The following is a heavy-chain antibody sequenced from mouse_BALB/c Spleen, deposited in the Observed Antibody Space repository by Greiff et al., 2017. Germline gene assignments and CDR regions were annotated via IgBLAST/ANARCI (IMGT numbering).Heavy chain of an antibody. CDR2: SRNKANDYTT. CDR3: ARDGDGNDDDYAMDY. Sequence: EVHLVESGGGLVQPGGSLRLSCATSGFTFSDFYMEWVRQPPGKRLEWIAASRNKANDYTTEYSASVKGRFIVSRDTSQSILYLQMNALRAEDTAIYYCARDGDGNDDDYAMDYWGQGTSVTVSS. V-gene: IGHV7-1*02. CDR1: GFTFSDFY. D-gene: IGHD2-2*01. J-gene: IGHJ4*01.